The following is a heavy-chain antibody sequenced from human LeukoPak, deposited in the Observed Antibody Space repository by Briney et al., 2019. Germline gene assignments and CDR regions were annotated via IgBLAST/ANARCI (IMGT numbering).Heavy chain of an antibody. V-gene: IGHV1-69*06. Sequence: SVKVSCKASRGTFSRYVISGVRQAAGQGLEWMGGIIPIFGTADYAQRFQGRVQITAEKYTSTAYMELRSQRSEDACVYYCARVVGWYSSDMGAFDMWGQRTMVTVSS. CDR1: RGTFSRYV. CDR3: ARVVGWYSSDMGAFDM. D-gene: IGHD6-19*01. J-gene: IGHJ3*02. CDR2: IIPIFGTA.